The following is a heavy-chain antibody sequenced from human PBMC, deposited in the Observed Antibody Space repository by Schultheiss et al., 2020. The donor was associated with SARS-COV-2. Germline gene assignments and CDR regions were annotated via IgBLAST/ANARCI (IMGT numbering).Heavy chain of an antibody. Sequence: SETLSLTCTVSGGSISSSSYYWSWIRQPPGKGLEWIGYIYYSGSTNYNPSLKSRVTISVDTSKNQFSLKLSSVTAADTAVYYCARGITIFGVVTYGMDVWGQGTTVTVSS. CDR1: GGSISSSSYY. D-gene: IGHD3-3*01. CDR3: ARGITIFGVVTYGMDV. CDR2: IYYSGST. V-gene: IGHV4-61*01. J-gene: IGHJ6*02.